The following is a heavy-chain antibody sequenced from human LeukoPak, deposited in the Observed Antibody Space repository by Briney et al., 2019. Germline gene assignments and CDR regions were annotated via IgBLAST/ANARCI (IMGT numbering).Heavy chain of an antibody. J-gene: IGHJ4*02. CDR2: ISGSGGST. CDR1: GFTFSSYA. CDR3: AKDGLYYDSSGYLFDY. Sequence: GGSLRLSCAASGFTFSSYAMSWVRQAPGKGLEWGSAISGSGGSTYYADSVKGRFTISRDNSKNTLYLQMNSLRAEDTAVYYCAKDGLYYDSSGYLFDYWGQGTLVTVSS. D-gene: IGHD3-22*01. V-gene: IGHV3-23*01.